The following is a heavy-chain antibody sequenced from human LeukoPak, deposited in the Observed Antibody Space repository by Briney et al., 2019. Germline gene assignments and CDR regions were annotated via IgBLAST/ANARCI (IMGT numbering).Heavy chain of an antibody. V-gene: IGHV1-69*13. CDR2: IIPIFGTA. D-gene: IGHD2-2*01. J-gene: IGHJ4*02. CDR3: ARLSSTSCCYFDY. CDR1: GGTFSSYA. Sequence: GASVKVSCKASGGTFSSYAISWVRQAPGQGLEWMGGIIPIFGTANYAQKFQGSATITADEYTSTAYMELSSLRSEDTAVYYCARLSSTSCCYFDYWGQGTLVTVSS.